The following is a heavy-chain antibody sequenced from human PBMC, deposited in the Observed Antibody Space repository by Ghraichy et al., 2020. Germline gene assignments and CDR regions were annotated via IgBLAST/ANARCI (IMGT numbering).Heavy chain of an antibody. D-gene: IGHD6-19*01. CDR3: ARDRSSSGWRAY. Sequence: GALNISCAASGFTFSNYAMSWFRQAPAKGLEWVSSISFTGGAAFYADSVKGRFAISRDNSKNTVSLQMNNLRAEDTAVYYCARDRSSSGWRAYWGQGTLVSVSS. V-gene: IGHV3-23*01. CDR1: GFTFSNYA. CDR2: ISFTGGAA. J-gene: IGHJ4*02.